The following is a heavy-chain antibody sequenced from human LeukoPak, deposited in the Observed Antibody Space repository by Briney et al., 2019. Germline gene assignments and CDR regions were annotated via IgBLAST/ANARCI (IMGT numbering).Heavy chain of an antibody. CDR2: IYYSGST. CDR1: GGSISSYY. D-gene: IGHD6-19*01. Sequence: PSESLSLTCTVSGGSISSYYWSWSWQPPRKGLEWMVDIYYSGSTNYNAPLKSRVTISVEPSKTQFSLKLSSVTAADTAVYYCARTVAGTHDYWGQGTLVTVSS. J-gene: IGHJ4*02. V-gene: IGHV4-59*01. CDR3: ARTVAGTHDY.